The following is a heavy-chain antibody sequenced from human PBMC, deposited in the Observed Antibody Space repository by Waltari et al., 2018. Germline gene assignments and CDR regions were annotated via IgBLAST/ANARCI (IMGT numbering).Heavy chain of an antibody. J-gene: IGHJ6*02. D-gene: IGHD6-19*01. V-gene: IGHV4-39*01. CDR2: IYYSGST. Sequence: QLQLQESGPGLVKPSETLSLTCTVSGGSISSSSYYWGWIRQPPGKGLEWIGSIYYSGSTYYHPSLKSRVTISVDTSKNQFSLKLSSVTAADTAVYYCAKIAYSSGWYTNYYYYGMDVWGQGTTVTVSS. CDR3: AKIAYSSGWYTNYYYYGMDV. CDR1: GGSISSSSYY.